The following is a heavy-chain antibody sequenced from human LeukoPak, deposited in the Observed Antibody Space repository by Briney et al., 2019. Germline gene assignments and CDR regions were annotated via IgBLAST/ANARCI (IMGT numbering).Heavy chain of an antibody. CDR3: ARVDRVTAIQDLDY. CDR1: GFTFSDYY. V-gene: IGHV3-11*01. CDR2: ISNRGSTI. Sequence: PGGSLRLSGAASGFTFSDYYRTWIRQAPGKGLEWASFISNRGSTILYADSVKGRFTISRDNDKRSLFLQMNSLRAEDTCVYYCARVDRVTAIQDLDYWGQGTLVTVSS. D-gene: IGHD2-21*02. J-gene: IGHJ4*02.